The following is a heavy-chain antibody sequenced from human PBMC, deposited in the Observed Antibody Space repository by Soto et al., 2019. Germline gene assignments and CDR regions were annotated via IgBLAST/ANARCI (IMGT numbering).Heavy chain of an antibody. CDR2: IKQDGSEK. CDR1: GFTFSSYW. Sequence: PGGSLRLSCAASGFTFSSYWMSWVRQAPGKGLEWVANIKQDGSEKYYVDSVKGRFTISRDNAKNSLYLQMNSLRAEDTAVYYCARDGGLYYYDSSGYHVDAFDIWGQGTMVTVSS. D-gene: IGHD3-22*01. CDR3: ARDGGLYYYDSSGYHVDAFDI. V-gene: IGHV3-7*03. J-gene: IGHJ3*02.